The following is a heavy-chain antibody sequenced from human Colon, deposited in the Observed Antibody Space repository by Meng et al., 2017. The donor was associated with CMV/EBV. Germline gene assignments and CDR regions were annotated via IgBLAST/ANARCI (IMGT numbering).Heavy chain of an antibody. V-gene: IGHV3-11*01. J-gene: IGHJ6*02. Sequence: GESLKISCAASGFIFSDYYMSWIRHAPGKGLEWVSYISGSGGTTDYADSVKGRFTISRDNAKKSLYLQMNSLRAEDTALYYCAKDVGANFFYGLDVWGQGTTVTVSS. CDR1: GFIFSDYY. CDR3: AKDVGANFFYGLDV. D-gene: IGHD1-26*01. CDR2: ISGSGGTT.